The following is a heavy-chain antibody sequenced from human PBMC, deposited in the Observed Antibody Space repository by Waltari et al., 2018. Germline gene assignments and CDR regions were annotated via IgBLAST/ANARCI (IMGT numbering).Heavy chain of an antibody. Sequence: QVQLVQSGAEVKKPGASVKVSCKASGYTFTGYYMHWVRQAPGQGLEWMGRINPNSGGTNYAQKFQGRVTMTRDTSISTAYMELSRLRSDDTAVYYCARVGFGKRVVIVHFDYWGQGTLVTVSS. J-gene: IGHJ4*02. CDR2: INPNSGGT. D-gene: IGHD2-21*01. V-gene: IGHV1-2*06. CDR3: ARVGFGKRVVIVHFDY. CDR1: GYTFTGYY.